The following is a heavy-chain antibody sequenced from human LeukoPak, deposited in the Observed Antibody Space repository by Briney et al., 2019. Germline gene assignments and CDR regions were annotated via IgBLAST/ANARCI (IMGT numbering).Heavy chain of an antibody. J-gene: IGHJ4*02. CDR1: GGSINNYY. Sequence: PSETLSLTCTVSGGSINNYYWSSIRQPPGKGLYWIGYIYYRGSTNYNPSLKSRVTFSVDTSKNQFSLKLNSVTAADTAVYYCARGGDYGDLRYFDYWGQGTLVTVSS. CDR3: ARGGDYGDLRYFDY. V-gene: IGHV4-59*01. D-gene: IGHD4-17*01. CDR2: IYYRGST.